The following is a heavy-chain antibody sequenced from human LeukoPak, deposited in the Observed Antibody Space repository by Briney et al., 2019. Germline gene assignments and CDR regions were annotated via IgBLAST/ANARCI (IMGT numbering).Heavy chain of an antibody. J-gene: IGHJ4*02. D-gene: IGHD4-17*01. CDR3: ARAPVTSCRGAFCYPFDC. CDR1: GFTFSTYA. V-gene: IGHV3-23*01. Sequence: QTGGSLRLSCAASGFTFSTYAMDWVRQAPGKGLEWVSATSSSDPGTYYAPSVRGRFTIYRDNSKNTVYLQMNSLRVEDAAIYYCARAPVTSCRGAFCYPFDCWGQGTRLTVSS. CDR2: TSSSDPGT.